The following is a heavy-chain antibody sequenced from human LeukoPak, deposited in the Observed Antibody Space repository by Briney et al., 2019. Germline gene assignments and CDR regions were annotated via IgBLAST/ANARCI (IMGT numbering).Heavy chain of an antibody. J-gene: IGHJ6*02. V-gene: IGHV3-30*14. Sequence: RPGRSLRLSCTAYGFTFSSYALHWVRQAPGKGLGWVAVISYEGSTKYYADSVKGRFTISRDNSKNTLYLQMSSLRVEDTAVYYCARELPRYYHGLDVWGQGTTVTVSS. CDR3: ARELPRYYHGLDV. CDR2: ISYEGSTK. CDR1: GFTFSSYA.